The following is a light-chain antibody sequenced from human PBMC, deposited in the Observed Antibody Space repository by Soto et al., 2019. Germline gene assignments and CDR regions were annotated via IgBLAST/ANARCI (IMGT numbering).Light chain of an antibody. CDR3: QQYNNFPLT. J-gene: IGKJ4*01. CDR2: DAS. Sequence: EIVMTQSPATLSVSPGERATLSCRASQSVSSNLAWYQQKPGNAPRLLIYDASTRASGIPARFSGSGSGTDFTLTISSLQSEDFAVYYCQQYNNFPLTFGGGTKVEIK. V-gene: IGKV3-15*01. CDR1: QSVSSN.